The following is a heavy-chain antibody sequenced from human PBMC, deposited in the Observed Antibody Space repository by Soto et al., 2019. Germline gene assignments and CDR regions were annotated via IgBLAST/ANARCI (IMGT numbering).Heavy chain of an antibody. CDR3: ARDGTLYDSRAYYYLY. V-gene: IGHV1-69*13. CDR1: GGTFSSYT. CDR2: ITPMFGTP. J-gene: IGHJ4*02. D-gene: IGHD3-22*01. Sequence: ASVKVSSKASGGTFSSYTITWVRQAPGQGLEWMGGITPMFGTPNYAQKFRGRVTITADESTSTAYMELSSLRSEDTAMYFCARDGTLYDSRAYYYLYWGQGTLVTVSS.